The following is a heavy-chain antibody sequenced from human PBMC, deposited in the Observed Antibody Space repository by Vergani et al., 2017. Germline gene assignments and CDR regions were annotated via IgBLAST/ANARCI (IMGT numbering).Heavy chain of an antibody. V-gene: IGHV1-69*01. J-gene: IGHJ6*02. D-gene: IGHD3-3*01. Sequence: QVQLVQSGAEVKKPGSSVKVSCKASGGTFSSYAISWVRQAPGQGLEWMGGIIPIFGTANYAQKFQGRVTITADESTSTAYMELGSLRSEDTAVYYCASRDITIFGVVIRRGYYYYGMDVWGQGTTVTVSS. CDR3: ASRDITIFGVVIRRGYYYYGMDV. CDR2: IIPIFGTA. CDR1: GGTFSSYA.